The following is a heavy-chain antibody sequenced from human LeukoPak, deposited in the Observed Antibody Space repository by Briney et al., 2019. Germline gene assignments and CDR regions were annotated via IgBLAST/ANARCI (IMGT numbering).Heavy chain of an antibody. CDR1: GGSISSGGYY. J-gene: IGHJ4*02. D-gene: IGHD1-26*01. CDR2: IYTSGST. CDR3: AREGSYQVDY. V-gene: IGHV4-61*02. Sequence: SETLSLTCTVSGGSISSGGYYWSWIRQPPGKGLEWIGRIYTSGSTNYNPSLKSRVTMSVDTSKNQFSLKLSSVTAADTAVYYCAREGSYQVDYWGQGTLVTVSS.